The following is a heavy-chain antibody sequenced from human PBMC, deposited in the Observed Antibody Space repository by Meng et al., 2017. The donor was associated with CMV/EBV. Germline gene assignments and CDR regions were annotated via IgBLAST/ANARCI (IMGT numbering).Heavy chain of an antibody. CDR2: IYSGGST. CDR3: ARPTYYDFWSGYPWDV. D-gene: IGHD3-3*01. Sequence: GESLKISCAASGFTVSSNYMSWVRQAPGKGLEWVSVIYSGGSTYYADSVKGRFTISRDNSKNTLYLQMKSLRADDTAVYYCARPTYYDFWSGYPWDVWGQGTTVTVSS. V-gene: IGHV3-53*05. CDR1: GFTVSSNY. J-gene: IGHJ6*02.